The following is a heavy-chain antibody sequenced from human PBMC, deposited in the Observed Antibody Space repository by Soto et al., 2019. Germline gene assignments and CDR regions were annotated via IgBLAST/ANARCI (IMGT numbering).Heavy chain of an antibody. D-gene: IGHD3-22*01. CDR3: AREESDSYDSSRSIIDTFVV. CDR2: VSTSSSSI. Sequence: EVELVESGGGLVQPGGSLRLSCVASGFSFTNYHMNWVRQAPGKGLECLSYVSTSSSSIHYADAVEGRFTISRDNAKNSVYLQMNSLRDEDTAVYYCAREESDSYDSSRSIIDTFVVWGQGTMVTVSS. J-gene: IGHJ3*01. V-gene: IGHV3-48*02. CDR1: GFSFTNYH.